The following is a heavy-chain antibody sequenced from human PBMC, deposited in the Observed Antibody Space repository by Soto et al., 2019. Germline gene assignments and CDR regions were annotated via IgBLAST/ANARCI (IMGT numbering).Heavy chain of an antibody. V-gene: IGHV1-2*04. J-gene: IGHJ6*02. CDR1: GYSFTDYH. CDR2: INPKSGGT. D-gene: IGHD2-8*01. Sequence: ASVKVSCKASGYSFTDYHIHWVRQDPGQGLEWLGRINPKSGGTSTAQKFQGWVTMTRDRSISTVYMELTRLRSDDTAVYFCARGHSTDCSNGVCSFFYNHEMDVWGQGTTVTVSS. CDR3: ARGHSTDCSNGVCSFFYNHEMDV.